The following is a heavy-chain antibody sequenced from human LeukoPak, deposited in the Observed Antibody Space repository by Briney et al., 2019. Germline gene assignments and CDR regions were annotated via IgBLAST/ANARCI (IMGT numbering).Heavy chain of an antibody. CDR3: ATVAFTMVRGVITLTGWFDP. Sequence: ASVKVSCKVSGYTLTELSMHWVRQAPGKGLEWMGGFDPEDGETIYAQKFQGRVTMTEDTSTDTAYMELSSLRSEDTAVYYCATVAFTMVRGVITLTGWFDPWGQGTLVTVSS. V-gene: IGHV1-24*01. D-gene: IGHD3-10*01. CDR1: GYTLTELS. J-gene: IGHJ5*02. CDR2: FDPEDGET.